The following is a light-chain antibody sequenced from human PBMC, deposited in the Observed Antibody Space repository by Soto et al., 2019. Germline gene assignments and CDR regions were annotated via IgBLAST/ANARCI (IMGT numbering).Light chain of an antibody. Sequence: DRLITHSPLSLPVTPGEPASISCRSSQSLLHSNGYNYLDLYLQKPGQSPQLLIYLGSNRSSGVPDRFSGSGSGTDFTLKISRVEAEDVGVYYCMQALQTWTFGQGTKVDNK. V-gene: IGKV2-28*01. CDR2: LGS. J-gene: IGKJ1*01. CDR1: QSLLHSNGYNY. CDR3: MQALQTWT.